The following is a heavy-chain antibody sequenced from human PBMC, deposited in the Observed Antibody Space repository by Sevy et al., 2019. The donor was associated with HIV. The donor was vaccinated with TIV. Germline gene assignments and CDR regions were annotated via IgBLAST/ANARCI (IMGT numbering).Heavy chain of an antibody. CDR2: ISYDGSNK. V-gene: IGHV3-30-3*01. J-gene: IGHJ6*02. CDR3: ARDRRYSSRTRNYYYYYGMDV. CDR1: GFTFSSYA. D-gene: IGHD6-13*01. Sequence: GRSLRLSCAASGFTFSSYAMHWVRQAPGKGLEWVAVISYDGSNKYYAYSVKGRFTISRDNSKNTLYLQMNSLRAEDTAVYYCARDRRYSSRTRNYYYYYGMDVWGQGTTVTVSS.